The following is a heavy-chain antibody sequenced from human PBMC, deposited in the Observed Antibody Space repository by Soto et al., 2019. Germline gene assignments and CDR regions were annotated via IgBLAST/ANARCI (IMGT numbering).Heavy chain of an antibody. CDR2: IWYDGSNK. CDR3: ARDQTYSSSSAQGVDY. V-gene: IGHV3-33*01. CDR1: GFTFSSYG. J-gene: IGHJ4*02. Sequence: QVQLVESGGGVVQPGRSLRLSCAASGFTFSSYGMHWVRQAPGKGLEWVAFIWYDGSNKNYADSVKGRFTISRDNSKNTLYLQMNSLRAEDTAVYYCARDQTYSSSSAQGVDYWGQGTLVTVSS. D-gene: IGHD6-13*01.